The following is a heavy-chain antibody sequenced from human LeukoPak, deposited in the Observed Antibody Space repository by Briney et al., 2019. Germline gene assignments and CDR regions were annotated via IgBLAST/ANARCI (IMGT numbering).Heavy chain of an antibody. V-gene: IGHV4-4*07. J-gene: IGHJ4*02. Sequence: SETLSLTCTVYGGSISSYYWSWIRQPAGKGLEWIGRIYTSGSPNYNPSLKSRVTMSVDTSKNQFSLKLSSGTAADTAVYYCARGRIEQFDYWGQGTLVTVSS. D-gene: IGHD1/OR15-1a*01. CDR2: IYTSGSP. CDR3: ARGRIEQFDY. CDR1: GGSISSYY.